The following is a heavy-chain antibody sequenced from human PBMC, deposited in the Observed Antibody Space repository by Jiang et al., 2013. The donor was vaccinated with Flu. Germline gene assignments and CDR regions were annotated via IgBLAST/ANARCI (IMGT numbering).Heavy chain of an antibody. J-gene: IGHJ4*02. CDR3: ARGEYGEGGRYDGDY. CDR2: INAGNGNT. Sequence: KASGYTFTSYAMHWVRQAPGQRLEWMGWINAGNGNTKYSQKFQGRVTITRDTSASTAYMELSSLRSEDTAVYYCARGEYGEGGRYDGDYWGQGTLVTVSS. CDR1: GYTFTSYA. D-gene: IGHD1-26*01. V-gene: IGHV1-3*01.